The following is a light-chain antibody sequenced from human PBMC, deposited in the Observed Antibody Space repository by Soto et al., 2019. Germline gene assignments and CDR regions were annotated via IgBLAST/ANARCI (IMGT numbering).Light chain of an antibody. CDR3: QVWDSSSDHPV. V-gene: IGLV3-21*04. CDR2: YDS. J-gene: IGLJ2*01. Sequence: SYELTQPPSVSVAPGKTARITCGGNNIGSQSVHWYQQKPGQAPALVIDYDSDRPSGIPERFSGSNSGNTATLTISRVEAGDEADYYCQVWDSSSDHPVFGGGTKLTVL. CDR1: NIGSQS.